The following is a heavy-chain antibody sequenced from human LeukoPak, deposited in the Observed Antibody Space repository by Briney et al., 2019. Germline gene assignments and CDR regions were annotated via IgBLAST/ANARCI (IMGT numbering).Heavy chain of an antibody. CDR1: GYTFTSYY. V-gene: IGHV1-46*01. D-gene: IGHD3-10*01. Sequence: PGASVKVSCKASGYTFTSYYIHWVRQAPGQGLDWLGIINPNYGDTKYAQRFQGGPIMTRDTSTNTVYMELSSLRPEDTAVYFCARDLYYTSGIYKGLDYWGQGTLVIVSS. J-gene: IGHJ4*02. CDR2: INPNYGDT. CDR3: ARDLYYTSGIYKGLDY.